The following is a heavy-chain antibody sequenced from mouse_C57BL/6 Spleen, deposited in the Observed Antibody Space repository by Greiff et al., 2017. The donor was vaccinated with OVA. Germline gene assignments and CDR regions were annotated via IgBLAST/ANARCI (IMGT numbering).Heavy chain of an antibody. CDR1: GYTFTSYW. CDR2: IDPSDSYT. V-gene: IGHV1-69*01. J-gene: IGHJ2*01. CDR3: ARYGDYDYDGPFDY. Sequence: QVQLQQPGAELVMPGASVKLSCKASGYTFTSYWMHWVKQRPGQGLEWIGEIDPSDSYTNYNQKFKGKSTLTVDKSSSTAYMQLSSLTSEDSAVYYCARYGDYDYDGPFDYWGQGTTLTVSS. D-gene: IGHD2-4*01.